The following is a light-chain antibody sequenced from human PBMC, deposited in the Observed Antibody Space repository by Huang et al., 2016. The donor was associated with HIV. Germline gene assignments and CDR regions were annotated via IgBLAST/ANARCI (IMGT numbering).Light chain of an antibody. CDR1: QNINDY. CDR3: QQSYSGQHFT. Sequence: DIQMTQSPSSLSASIGDRVTITCRASQNINDYLNWYHHKPGEAPRLLIYAASILQSGVPSRFSGGGSGTDFTLTISSLQPEDFGTYYCQQSYSGQHFTFSPGTKVDFK. CDR2: AAS. V-gene: IGKV1-39*01. J-gene: IGKJ3*01.